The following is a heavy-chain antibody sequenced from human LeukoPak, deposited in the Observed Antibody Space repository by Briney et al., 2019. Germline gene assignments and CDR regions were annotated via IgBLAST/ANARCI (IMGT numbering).Heavy chain of an antibody. D-gene: IGHD3-10*01. CDR3: ATYPLHYGSGSAIDY. CDR2: ISADNGNT. CDR1: GYTFTSYG. J-gene: IGHJ4*02. V-gene: IGHV1-18*01. Sequence: ASVKVSCKASGYTFTSYGISWARQPPGQGLEWMGWISADNGNTNYAQKLQGRVTMTTDTSTSTAYMELRSLRSDDTAVYYCATYPLHYGSGSAIDYWGQGTLVTVSS.